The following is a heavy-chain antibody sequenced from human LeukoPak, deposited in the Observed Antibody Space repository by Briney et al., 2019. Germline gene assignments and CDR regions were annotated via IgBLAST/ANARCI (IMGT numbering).Heavy chain of an antibody. CDR1: GFTFSSYS. CDR2: ISSSSSYT. D-gene: IGHD6-19*01. Sequence: PGGSLRLSCAASGFTFSSYSMNWVRQAPGKGLEWVSSISSSSSYTYYADSVKGRFTISRDNAKNSLYLQMNSLRAEDTAVYYCASPGRGYSSGWSYDAFDIWGQGTMVTVSS. V-gene: IGHV3-21*01. J-gene: IGHJ3*02. CDR3: ASPGRGYSSGWSYDAFDI.